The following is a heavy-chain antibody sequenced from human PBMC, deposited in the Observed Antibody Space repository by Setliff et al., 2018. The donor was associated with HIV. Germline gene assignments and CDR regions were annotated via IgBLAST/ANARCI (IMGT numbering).Heavy chain of an antibody. V-gene: IGHV3-66*01. Sequence: HPGGSLRLSCAASGFSVRSNYMTWVRQALGKGLEYVSVIHDDGSTNYADSVKGRFTVSRDNSKNTVYLQMDSLRAEDTAVYYCARDRVESFWDGELKYMDVWGKGTTVTVSS. J-gene: IGHJ6*03. CDR2: IHDDGST. CDR1: GFSVRSNY. D-gene: IGHD3-10*01. CDR3: ARDRVESFWDGELKYMDV.